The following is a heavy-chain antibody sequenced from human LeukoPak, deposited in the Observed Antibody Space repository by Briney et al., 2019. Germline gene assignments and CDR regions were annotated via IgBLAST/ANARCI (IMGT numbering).Heavy chain of an antibody. Sequence: SETLSLTCAVYGGSFSGYYWSWLRQPPGKGLEWIGEINHSGSTNYNPSLKSRVTISVDTSKNQFSLKLSSVTAADTAVYYCARATYYDSSGYPIDYWGQGTLVTVSS. V-gene: IGHV4-34*01. CDR2: INHSGST. D-gene: IGHD3-22*01. CDR1: GGSFSGYY. CDR3: ARATYYDSSGYPIDY. J-gene: IGHJ4*02.